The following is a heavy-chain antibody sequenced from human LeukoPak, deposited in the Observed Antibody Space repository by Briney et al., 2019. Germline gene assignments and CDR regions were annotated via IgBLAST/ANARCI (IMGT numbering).Heavy chain of an antibody. D-gene: IGHD6-19*01. CDR2: ISYDGSNK. Sequence: GGSLRLSCAASGFTFSSYGMHRVRQAPGKGLEWVAVISYDGSNKYYADSVKGRFTISRDNSKNTLYLQMNSLRAEDTAVYYCAKSPYSSGWYSYFDYWGQGTLVTVSS. CDR3: AKSPYSSGWYSYFDY. CDR1: GFTFSSYG. V-gene: IGHV3-30*18. J-gene: IGHJ4*02.